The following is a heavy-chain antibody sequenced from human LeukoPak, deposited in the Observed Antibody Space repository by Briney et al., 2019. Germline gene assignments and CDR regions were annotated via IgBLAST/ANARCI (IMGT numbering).Heavy chain of an antibody. CDR3: ARHVGYCSGGSCYGPFINYYGLDV. V-gene: IGHV4-39*01. CDR2: VFYSGST. J-gene: IGHJ6*02. D-gene: IGHD2-15*01. Sequence: KPSETLSLTCTVSGGSISSSDYYWGWVRQPPGKGLEWIGSVFYSGSTYYNPSLKSRVTTSVDTSKNQFSLKLSSVTAADTAVYYCARHVGYCSGGSCYGPFINYYGLDVWGQGTTVTVSS. CDR1: GGSISSSDYY.